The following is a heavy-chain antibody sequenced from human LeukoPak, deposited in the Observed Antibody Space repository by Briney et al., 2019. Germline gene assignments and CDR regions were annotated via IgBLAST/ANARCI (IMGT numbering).Heavy chain of an antibody. CDR2: IYYSGST. D-gene: IGHD1-1*01. CDR1: GGSISSYY. J-gene: IGHJ4*02. Sequence: SETLSLTCTVSGGSISSYYWSWIRQPPGKGLEWIGYIYYSGSTNYNPSLKSRVTISVDTSKNQFSLKLSSVTAADTAVYYCASRTRGGAHFDYWGQGTLVTVSS. CDR3: ASRTRGGAHFDY. V-gene: IGHV4-59*08.